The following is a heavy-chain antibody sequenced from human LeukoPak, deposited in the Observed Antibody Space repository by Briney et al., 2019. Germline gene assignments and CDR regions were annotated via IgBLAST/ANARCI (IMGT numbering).Heavy chain of an antibody. Sequence: PGGSLRLSCAASGFTLSNYWMHWVRQAPGKGPVWVSRINSDGSSTSYADSVKGRFNISRDNAKGTLYLQMNSLRAEDTAVYYCAKDPLGFGESYGMDVWGQGTTVTVSS. CDR2: INSDGSST. J-gene: IGHJ6*02. V-gene: IGHV3-74*01. CDR1: GFTLSNYW. D-gene: IGHD3-10*01. CDR3: AKDPLGFGESYGMDV.